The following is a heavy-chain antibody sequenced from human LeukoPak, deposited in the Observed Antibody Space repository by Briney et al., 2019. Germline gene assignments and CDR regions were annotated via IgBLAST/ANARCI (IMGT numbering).Heavy chain of an antibody. D-gene: IGHD2-2*01. CDR1: GGSFSGYY. CDR2: INHSGST. J-gene: IGHJ3*02. V-gene: IGHV4-34*01. Sequence: SETLSLTCAVYGGSFSGYYWSWIRQPPGKGLEWIGEINHSGSTNYNPSLKSRVTMSVDTSKNQFSLKLSSVTAADTAVYYCARVQVVPAASDAFDIWGQGTMVTVSS. CDR3: ARVQVVPAASDAFDI.